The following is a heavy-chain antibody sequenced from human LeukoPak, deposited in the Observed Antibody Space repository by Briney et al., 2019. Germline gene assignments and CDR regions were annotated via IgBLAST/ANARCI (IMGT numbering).Heavy chain of an antibody. CDR3: ARDRVTGTTGYFDY. V-gene: IGHV3-74*01. J-gene: IGHJ4*02. Sequence: SGGSLRLSCAASGFTFSSYWMQWVRQAPGKGLVWVSRIDGDGSSTNYADSVKGRFTISRDNAKNTLYLQMNSLRAEDTAVYYCARDRVTGTTGYFDYWGQGTLVTVSS. D-gene: IGHD1-1*01. CDR2: IDGDGSST. CDR1: GFTFSSYW.